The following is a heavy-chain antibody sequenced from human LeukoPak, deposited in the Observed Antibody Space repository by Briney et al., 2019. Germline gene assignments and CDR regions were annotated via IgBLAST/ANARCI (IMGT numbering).Heavy chain of an antibody. CDR1: GYTFTGYY. Sequence: ASVKVSCKASGYTFTGYYMHWVRQAPGQGLEWMGWINPNSGGTNYAQKFQGRVTMTRDTSISTAYMELSSLRSEDTAVYYCARGASSGWYRINYYYYMDVWGKGTTVTISS. V-gene: IGHV1-2*02. CDR3: ARGASSGWYRINYYYYMDV. J-gene: IGHJ6*03. D-gene: IGHD6-19*01. CDR2: INPNSGGT.